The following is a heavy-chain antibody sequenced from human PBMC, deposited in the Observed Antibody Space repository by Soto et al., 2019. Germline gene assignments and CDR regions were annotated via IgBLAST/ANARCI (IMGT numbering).Heavy chain of an antibody. CDR3: AKDRTHNWKVGDHYGVDG. J-gene: IGHJ6*02. V-gene: IGHV3-23*01. D-gene: IGHD1-1*01. Sequence: GGSLRLSCAASEFTFDMYAMTWVRQAPGKGLQWVATISNSGSSTYYADSVKGRFTISRDNSKNTLYLQMNSLRVEDTAVYYCAKDRTHNWKVGDHYGVDGWGRGTSVTVSS. CDR1: EFTFDMYA. CDR2: ISNSGSST.